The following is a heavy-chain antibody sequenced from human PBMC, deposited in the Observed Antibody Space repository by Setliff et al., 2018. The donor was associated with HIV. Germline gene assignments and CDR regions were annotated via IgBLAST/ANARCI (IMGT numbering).Heavy chain of an antibody. D-gene: IGHD3-22*01. V-gene: IGHV4-39*01. J-gene: IGHJ4*01. Sequence: PSETLSLTCTVSAGSIRSSTYYWAWIRQPPGKGLEWIGTIYYSGSTYYNPSLKSRATISVDTSKNQFSLKLSSVTAADPAVYYCARLMHYYDSFWVLWRENYFDSWGRGTLVTVSS. CDR1: AGSIRSSTYY. CDR3: ARLMHYYDSFWVLWRENYFDS. CDR2: IYYSGST.